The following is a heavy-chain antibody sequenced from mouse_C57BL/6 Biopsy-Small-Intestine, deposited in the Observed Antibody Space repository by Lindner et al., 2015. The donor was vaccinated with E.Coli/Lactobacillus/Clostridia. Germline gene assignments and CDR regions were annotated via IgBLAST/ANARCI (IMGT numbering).Heavy chain of an antibody. V-gene: IGHV5-17*01. D-gene: IGHD2-1*01. J-gene: IGHJ3*01. CDR1: GLTFSDCG. Sequence: EVQLQESGGGLVKPGGSLKLSCAASGLTFSDCGMHWVRQAPEKGLEWVAYISSGSSTIYYADTMEGRFTISRDNAKNTLFLQMTSLRSEDTAMYYCTRPEGNWFANWGQGTLVTVSA. CDR3: TRPEGNWFAN. CDR2: ISSGSSTI.